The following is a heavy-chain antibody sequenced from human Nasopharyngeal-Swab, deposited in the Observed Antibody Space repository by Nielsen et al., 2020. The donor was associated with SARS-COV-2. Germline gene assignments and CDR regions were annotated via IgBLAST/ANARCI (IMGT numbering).Heavy chain of an antibody. CDR2: IYTSRST. CDR1: GGSISSGSYY. Sequence: TLSLTCTVSGGSISSGSYYWSWIRQPAGKGLEWIGRIYTSRSTNYNPSLKSRVTISVDTSKNQFSLKLSSVTAADTAVYYCARDRVYCGGDCYHWYFDLWGRGTLVTVSS. CDR3: ARDRVYCGGDCYHWYFDL. D-gene: IGHD2-21*01. V-gene: IGHV4-61*02. J-gene: IGHJ2*01.